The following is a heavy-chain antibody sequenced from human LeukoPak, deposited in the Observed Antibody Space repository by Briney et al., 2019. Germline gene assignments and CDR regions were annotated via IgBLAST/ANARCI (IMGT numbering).Heavy chain of an antibody. CDR3: VKDIWNGNNRYFDY. CDR2: ISGSGGST. D-gene: IGHD3-3*01. Sequence: GGSLRLSCAASGFTFSSYAMSWVRQAPGKGLEWVSAISGSGGSTYYADSVKGRFTISRDNFKNTVSLQMSSLRAEDTAIYYCVKDIWNGNNRYFDYWGQGTLVTVSS. J-gene: IGHJ4*02. V-gene: IGHV3-23*01. CDR1: GFTFSSYA.